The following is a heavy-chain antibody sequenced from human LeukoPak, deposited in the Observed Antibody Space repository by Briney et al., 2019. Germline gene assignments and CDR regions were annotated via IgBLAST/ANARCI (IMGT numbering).Heavy chain of an antibody. CDR2: IYYSGST. J-gene: IGHJ3*02. CDR1: GGSISSSSYY. D-gene: IGHD3-3*01. V-gene: IGHV4-31*03. CDR3: ARAGLRFLAAFDI. Sequence: PSETLSLTCTVSGGSISSSSYYWSWIRQHPGKGLEWIGYIYYSGSTYYNPSLKSRVTISVDTSKNQFSLKLSSVTAADTAVYYCARAGLRFLAAFDIWGQGTMITVST.